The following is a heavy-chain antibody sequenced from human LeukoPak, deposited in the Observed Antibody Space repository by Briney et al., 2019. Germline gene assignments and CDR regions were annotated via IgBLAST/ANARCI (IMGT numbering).Heavy chain of an antibody. J-gene: IGHJ5*02. CDR3: ARDNGGLFDT. D-gene: IGHD3-10*01. CDR2: IKQGGREE. CDR1: EFIFSDYW. Sequence: PGGSLRLSCVASEFIFSDYWMSWVRQAPGKGLEWVANIKQGGREEKYVSSVKGRFAISRDDAKSTLYLQMDSLSGDDTAVYYCARDNGGLFDTLGRGTLVTVSS. V-gene: IGHV3-7*03.